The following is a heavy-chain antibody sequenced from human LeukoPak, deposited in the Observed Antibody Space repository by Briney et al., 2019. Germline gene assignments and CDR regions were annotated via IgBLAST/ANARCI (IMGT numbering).Heavy chain of an antibody. J-gene: IGHJ3*02. CDR3: ARVEWESLYAFDI. Sequence: PGGSLRLSCAASGFTFSNYGMHWVRQAPGKGLEWVAIIWYDGSNKYYADSVKGRFTISRDHSKNTVYLQMNSLRAEDTAVYHCARVEWESLYAFDIWGQGTMVTVSS. V-gene: IGHV3-33*01. D-gene: IGHD1-26*01. CDR2: IWYDGSNK. CDR1: GFTFSNYG.